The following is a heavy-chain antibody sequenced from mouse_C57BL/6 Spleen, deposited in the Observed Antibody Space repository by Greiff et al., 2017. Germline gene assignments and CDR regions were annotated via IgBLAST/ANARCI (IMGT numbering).Heavy chain of an antibody. V-gene: IGHV1-5*01. CDR1: GYTFTSYW. J-gene: IGHJ2*01. CDR3: KRGDYYSSSYHTGFDY. CDR2: IYPGNSDT. D-gene: IGHD1-1*01. Sequence: VQLKESGTVLARPGASVKMSCKTSGYTFTSYWMHWVKQRPGQGLEWIGAIYPGNSDTSYNQKFKGKAKMTADTSASTAYMELSSLTNEDAAVYYCKRGDYYSSSYHTGFDYWGQGTTLTVSS.